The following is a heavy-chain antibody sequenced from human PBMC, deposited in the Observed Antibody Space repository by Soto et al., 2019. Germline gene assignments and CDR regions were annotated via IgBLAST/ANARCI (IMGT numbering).Heavy chain of an antibody. J-gene: IGHJ6*02. CDR1: GFTFGDYA. Sequence: PGGSLRLSCTASGFTFGDYAMSWFRQAPGKGLEWVGFIRSKAYGGTTEYAASVKGRFTISRDDSKSIAYLQMNSLKTEDTAVYYCTRDSSGYGIYYGMDVWGQGTTVTVSS. D-gene: IGHD5-12*01. CDR3: TRDSSGYGIYYGMDV. V-gene: IGHV3-49*03. CDR2: IRSKAYGGTT.